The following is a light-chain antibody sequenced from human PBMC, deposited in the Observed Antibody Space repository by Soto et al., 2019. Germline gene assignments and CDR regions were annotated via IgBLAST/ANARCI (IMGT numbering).Light chain of an antibody. V-gene: IGKV1-39*01. Sequence: DIQMTQSPSSLSASVEDRVIITCRASQRISNHLNWYQQKPGKAPKLLIFAASSLQSGVPSSFGGTRSGPDFTLTNSSLQPEDFATYYGQQSYSSPPTFGQGTNVEIK. CDR3: QQSYSSPPT. CDR1: QRISNH. CDR2: AAS. J-gene: IGKJ1*01.